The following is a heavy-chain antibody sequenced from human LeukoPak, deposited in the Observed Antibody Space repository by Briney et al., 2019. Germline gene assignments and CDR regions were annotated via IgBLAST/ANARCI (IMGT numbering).Heavy chain of an antibody. J-gene: IGHJ6*02. Sequence: PSETLSLTCTVSGGSISSYYWSWIRQPPGKGLEWIGYIYYSGSTNYNPSLKSRVTISVDTSKNQFSLKLSSVTAADTAVYYCARAYYDFWTTLDVWGQGATVTVSS. CDR2: IYYSGST. CDR3: ARAYYDFWTTLDV. V-gene: IGHV4-59*08. CDR1: GGSISSYY. D-gene: IGHD3-3*01.